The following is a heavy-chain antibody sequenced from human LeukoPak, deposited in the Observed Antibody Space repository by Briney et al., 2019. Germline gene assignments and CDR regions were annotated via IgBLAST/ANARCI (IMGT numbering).Heavy chain of an antibody. D-gene: IGHD5-12*01. J-gene: IGHJ4*02. V-gene: IGHV3-64*02. CDR1: GFTFSNYA. CDR3: ARVASGYFDF. CDR2: ISNNGGST. Sequence: GGSLRLSCAASGFTFSNYAMHWVRQAPGKGLEYVSAISNNGGSTYYADSVKGRFTISRDNSKNTLYLQMGSLRAEDMAVYYCARVASGYFDFWGQGTLVTVSS.